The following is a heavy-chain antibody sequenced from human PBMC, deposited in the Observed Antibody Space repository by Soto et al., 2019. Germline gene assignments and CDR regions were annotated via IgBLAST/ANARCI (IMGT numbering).Heavy chain of an antibody. D-gene: IGHD2-15*01. CDR1: GFSLSTSGVG. CDR3: AHTVGLVVVTSEDEYFQH. V-gene: IGHV2-5*02. J-gene: IGHJ1*01. Sequence: QITLKESGPTLVKPTQTLTLTCTFSGFSLSTSGVGVGWIRQPPGKALEWLAVIYLDDYKGYSPSLKNRLTITKDTSKNQVVLTMTNMDPVDTATYYCAHTVGLVVVTSEDEYFQHWGHGTQVTVSA. CDR2: IYLDDYK.